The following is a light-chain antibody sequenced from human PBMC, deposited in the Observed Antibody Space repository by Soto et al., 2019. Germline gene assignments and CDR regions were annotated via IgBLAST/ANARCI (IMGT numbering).Light chain of an antibody. CDR1: SGIHVGAYR. J-gene: IGLJ2*01. V-gene: IGLV5-45*01. Sequence: QAVVTQPASLSASPGASASLTCTLRSGIHVGAYRIYWYQQKPGSPPQYLLRYKSDSDKQQGSGVPSGFSGSKDASANAGILLISGLQSEDEADYYCMIWHNSAVVFGGGTKLTVL. CDR2: YKSDSDK. CDR3: MIWHNSAVV.